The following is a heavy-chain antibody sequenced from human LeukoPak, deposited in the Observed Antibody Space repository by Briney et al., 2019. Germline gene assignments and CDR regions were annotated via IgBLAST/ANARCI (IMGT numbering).Heavy chain of an antibody. CDR1: GYTFTSYY. CDR2: INPSGGST. D-gene: IGHD6-13*01. V-gene: IGHV1-46*01. Sequence: ASVKVSCKASGYTFTSYYMHWVRQAPGQGLGWMGIINPSGGSTSYAQKFQGRVTMTRDMSTSTVYMELSSLRSEDTAVYYCARGSGFYSSSWDYYMDVWGKGTTVTVSS. J-gene: IGHJ6*03. CDR3: ARGSGFYSSSWDYYMDV.